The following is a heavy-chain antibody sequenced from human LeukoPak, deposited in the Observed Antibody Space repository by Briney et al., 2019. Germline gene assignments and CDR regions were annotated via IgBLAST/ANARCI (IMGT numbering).Heavy chain of an antibody. J-gene: IGHJ4*02. CDR1: GFTFSRYL. D-gene: IGHD3-10*01. Sequence: PGGSLRLLCAASGFTFSRYLMSWVRQAPGKGLEGVAVISYDGINTHYADSVKGRFIISKDNSKNTLYLQLNTLRPEDTAVYYCASDDAPGFGEPSPYDYWGQGTRVIVSS. CDR3: ASDDAPGFGEPSPYDY. V-gene: IGHV3-30*03. CDR2: ISYDGINT.